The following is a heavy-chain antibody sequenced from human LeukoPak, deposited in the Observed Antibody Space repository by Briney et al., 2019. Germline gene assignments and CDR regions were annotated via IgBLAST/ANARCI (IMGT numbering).Heavy chain of an antibody. Sequence: KPSETLSLTCAVYGGSFSGYYWSWIRQPPGKGLEWIGEINHSGSTNYNPSLKSRVTISVDTSKNQFSLKLSSVTAADTAVYYCARNRYYGSGSYYNDVWGQGTLVTVSS. CDR2: INHSGST. V-gene: IGHV4-34*01. CDR3: ARNRYYGSGSYYNDV. D-gene: IGHD3-10*01. J-gene: IGHJ4*02. CDR1: GGSFSGYY.